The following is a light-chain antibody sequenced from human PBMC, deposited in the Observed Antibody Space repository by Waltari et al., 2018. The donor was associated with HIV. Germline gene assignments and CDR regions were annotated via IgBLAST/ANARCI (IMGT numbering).Light chain of an antibody. J-gene: IGLJ3*02. CDR3: SSYTTRSTPDPNWV. Sequence: QSALTQPASVSGSPGQSITISCTGTSSYVGGYNKVSWYQHHPGNAPNLMIFEVSNRPSGVSNRFSGSKSVNTASLTISGLQAEDEADYYCSSYTTRSTPDPNWVFGGGTKLTVL. CDR2: EVS. V-gene: IGLV2-14*01. CDR1: SSYVGGYNK.